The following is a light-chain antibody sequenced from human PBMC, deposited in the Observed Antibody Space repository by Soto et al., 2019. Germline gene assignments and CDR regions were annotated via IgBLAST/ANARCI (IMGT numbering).Light chain of an antibody. CDR3: LQDYNYPRT. V-gene: IGKV1-6*01. Sequence: AIPMTQSPSSLSASVGDRVTITCRASQGIRTDLAWYQQKPGKAPKLLIYGASSLESGVPTRFSGSGSGTVFTLTISSLQPDDFATYYCLQDYNYPRTFGQGTKVE. J-gene: IGKJ1*01. CDR1: QGIRTD. CDR2: GAS.